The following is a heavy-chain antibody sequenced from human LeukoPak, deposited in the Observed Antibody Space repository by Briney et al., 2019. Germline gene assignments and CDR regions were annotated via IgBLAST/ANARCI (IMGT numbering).Heavy chain of an antibody. J-gene: IGHJ5*02. D-gene: IGHD3-10*01. Sequence: GGSLRLSCAASGFTFSYYGMHWVRRAPGKGLEWVAFIRYDGNDKFYADSVKGRFTISRDTSRNTLYLQMNSLRTDDTAVYYCAKDLMRDRWLGESWGQGTLVTVSS. CDR1: GFTFSYYG. V-gene: IGHV3-30*02. CDR3: AKDLMRDRWLGES. CDR2: IRYDGNDK.